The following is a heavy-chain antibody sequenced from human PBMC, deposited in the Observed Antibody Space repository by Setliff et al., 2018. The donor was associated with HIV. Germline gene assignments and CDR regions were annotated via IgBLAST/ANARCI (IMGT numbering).Heavy chain of an antibody. J-gene: IGHJ4*02. D-gene: IGHD2-2*02. CDR2: ISPTGST. V-gene: IGHV4-34*01. CDR3: ARDKRYRFPFDS. CDR1: GGSFSAYY. Sequence: SETLSLTCAVYGGSFSAYYWSWIRQSPEMGLEWIAEISPTGSTKYNPSLGSRVTISLATSKNQFSLSLRSLSAADTAVYYCARDKRYRFPFDSWGQGTLVTVSS.